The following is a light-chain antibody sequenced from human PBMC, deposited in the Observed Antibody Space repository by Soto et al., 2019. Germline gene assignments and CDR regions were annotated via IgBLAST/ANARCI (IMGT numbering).Light chain of an antibody. CDR2: GPS. CDR1: QSVSSTY. J-gene: IGKJ5*01. CDR3: QQYGGSPPIT. V-gene: IGKV3-20*01. Sequence: VLTQSQGTLSLSPGERATLSCRASQSVSSTYLAWYQHKPGQAPRLLIYGPSTRATGIPDRFSGSGSGTDFTLTISRLEPEDFAVYYCQQYGGSPPITFGQGTRLEIK.